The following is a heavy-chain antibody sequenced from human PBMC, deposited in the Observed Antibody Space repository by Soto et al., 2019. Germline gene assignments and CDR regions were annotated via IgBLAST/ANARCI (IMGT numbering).Heavy chain of an antibody. J-gene: IGHJ4*02. V-gene: IGHV3-23*01. CDR2: ISGSDGKT. D-gene: IGHD3-3*01. CDR3: ARWSYLDY. Sequence: GGSLRLSCAASGFSFGSYSLSWVRQAPGKGLEWVSTISGSDGKTFYADSVKGRFSISRDTSQSTLYLQMNSLRADDTAMYYCARWSYLDYWGQGTRVTVSS. CDR1: GFSFGSYS.